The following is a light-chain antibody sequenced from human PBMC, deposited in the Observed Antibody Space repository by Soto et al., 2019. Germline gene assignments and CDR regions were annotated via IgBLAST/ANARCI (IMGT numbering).Light chain of an antibody. Sequence: EIVLTQSPGTLSLSPGERATLSCRASHSVSSIYLAWYQQKPGQAPRLLIYGASSRATGIPDRFSGSGSGTDFSLTISRLEPEDFAVYYCQQFGSSPWTFGQGTKVVIK. J-gene: IGKJ1*01. CDR2: GAS. V-gene: IGKV3-20*01. CDR3: QQFGSSPWT. CDR1: HSVSSIY.